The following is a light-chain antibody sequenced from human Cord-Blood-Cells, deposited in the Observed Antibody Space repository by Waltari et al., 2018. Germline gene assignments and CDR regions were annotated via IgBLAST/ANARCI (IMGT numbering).Light chain of an antibody. Sequence: DIVMTQSPDSLAVSLGARATINCKSSQSVLYSSNNKNYLAWYQQKPGQPPKLRIYWASTRESGVPDRFSGSGSGTDVTLTISSLQAEDVAVYYCQQYYSTPFTFGPGTKVDIK. CDR1: QSVLYSSNNKNY. V-gene: IGKV4-1*01. CDR3: QQYYSTPFT. CDR2: WAS. J-gene: IGKJ3*01.